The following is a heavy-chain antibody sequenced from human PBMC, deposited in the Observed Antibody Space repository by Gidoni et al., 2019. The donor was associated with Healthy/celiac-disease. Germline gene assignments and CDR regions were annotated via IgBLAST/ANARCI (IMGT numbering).Heavy chain of an antibody. J-gene: IGHJ4*02. Sequence: QVQLQQWGAGLLKPSETLSLTCAVYGGSSSGYYWSWIRQPPGKGLDWIGEINHSGSTNYNPSLKSRVTISVDTSKNPFSLKLSSVTAADTAVYYCARQGVLFSVAGPKGWYYFDYWGQGTLVTVSS. CDR1: GGSSSGYY. D-gene: IGHD6-19*01. V-gene: IGHV4-34*01. CDR3: ARQGVLFSVAGPKGWYYFDY. CDR2: INHSGST.